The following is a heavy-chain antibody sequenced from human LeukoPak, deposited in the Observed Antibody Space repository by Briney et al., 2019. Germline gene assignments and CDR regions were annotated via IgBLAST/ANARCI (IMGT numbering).Heavy chain of an antibody. V-gene: IGHV3-30*18. CDR2: ISYDGSNK. CDR3: AKVPYYYDSSGYCI. CDR1: GFTFSSYG. D-gene: IGHD3-22*01. J-gene: IGHJ4*02. Sequence: TGGSLRLSCAAPGFTFSSYGMHWVRQAPGKGLEWVAVISYDGSNKYYADSVKGRFTISSDNSKNTLYLQMNSLRAEDTAVYYCAKVPYYYDSSGYCIWGQGTLVTVSS.